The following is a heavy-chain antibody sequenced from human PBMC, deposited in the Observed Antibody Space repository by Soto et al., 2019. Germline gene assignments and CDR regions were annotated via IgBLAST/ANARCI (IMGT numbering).Heavy chain of an antibody. Sequence: ASVKVSCKASGYTFTSYAMHWVRQAPGQRLEWMGWINAGNGNTKYSQKFQGRVTITRDTSASTAYMELSSLRSEDTAVYYCARARVQLERLFPQPFDYWGQGALVTVSS. J-gene: IGHJ4*02. CDR1: GYTFTSYA. CDR3: ARARVQLERLFPQPFDY. D-gene: IGHD1-1*01. V-gene: IGHV1-3*01. CDR2: INAGNGNT.